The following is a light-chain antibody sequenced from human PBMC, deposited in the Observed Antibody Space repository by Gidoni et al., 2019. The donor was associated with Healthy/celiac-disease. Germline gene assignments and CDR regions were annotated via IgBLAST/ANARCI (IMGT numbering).Light chain of an antibody. CDR1: TLGDNF. CDR2: QDS. J-gene: IGLJ2*01. Sequence: SYELTQPPSVSVSPGQTASFTCSGDTLGDNFASWYQQKAGQSPLLVIYQDSKRPSGIPERFSGSKSGSTATLTSRGTQAMDEADYYCQARDSSTQGVVFGGGTKLAVL. V-gene: IGLV3-1*01. CDR3: QARDSSTQGVV.